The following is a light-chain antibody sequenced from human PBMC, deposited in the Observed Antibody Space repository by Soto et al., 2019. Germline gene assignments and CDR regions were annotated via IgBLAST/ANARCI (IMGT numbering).Light chain of an antibody. V-gene: IGLV2-11*01. CDR2: DVT. J-gene: IGLJ1*01. CDR1: GSDVGDYDF. CDR3: CSYAGSYTRYV. Sequence: ALTQPRSVSVSPGQSVTISCTGTGSDVGDYDFVSWYQQYPGEAPRVMIYDVTKRPSGVPDRFSASKSGNTASLTISGLQAEDEADYYCCSYAGSYTRYVFGSGTKVTVL.